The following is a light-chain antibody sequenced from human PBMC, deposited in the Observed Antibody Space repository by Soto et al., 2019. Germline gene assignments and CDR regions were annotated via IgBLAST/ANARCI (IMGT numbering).Light chain of an antibody. CDR1: QGVSDW. CDR3: QQYDNLPFT. Sequence: DIQMTQSPSSVSASVGDSVTITCRASQGVSDWVAWYQQKPGEAPKLLIYDASNLETGVPSRFSGSGSGTDFTFTISSLQPEDIATYYCQQYDNLPFTFGPGTKVDIK. J-gene: IGKJ3*01. CDR2: DAS. V-gene: IGKV1-33*01.